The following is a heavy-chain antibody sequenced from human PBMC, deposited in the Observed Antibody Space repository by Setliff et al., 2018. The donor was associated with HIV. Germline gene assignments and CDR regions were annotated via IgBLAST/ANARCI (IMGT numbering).Heavy chain of an antibody. Sequence: SCAASGFTFDDYTMHWVRQAPGKAPEWVSLISWDGYNTYYADSVQGRFTISRDNSKNTLYLQMNSLRAEDTAIYYCAKRRVCNTSCYIVDYMDVWGKGTTVTVSS. D-gene: IGHD2-21*01. V-gene: IGHV3-43*01. CDR3: AKRRVCNTSCYIVDYMDV. J-gene: IGHJ6*03. CDR1: GFTFDDYT. CDR2: ISWDGYNT.